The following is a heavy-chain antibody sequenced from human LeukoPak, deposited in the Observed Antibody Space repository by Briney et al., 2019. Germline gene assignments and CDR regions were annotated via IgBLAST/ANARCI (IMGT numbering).Heavy chain of an antibody. J-gene: IGHJ4*02. Sequence: GGSLRLSCVASGFTFSRYWMHWVRQAPGEGLVWVPRVSPDGRSTRYVDSVKGRFTISRDNAKNTLYLQMDSLRAEDTAVFYCFAPEVDYWGQGTLAIVSS. V-gene: IGHV3-74*01. CDR1: GFTFSRYW. CDR3: FAPEVDY. CDR2: VSPDGRST.